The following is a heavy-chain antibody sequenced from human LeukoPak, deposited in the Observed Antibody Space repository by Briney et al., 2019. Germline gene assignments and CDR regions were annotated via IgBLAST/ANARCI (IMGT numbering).Heavy chain of an antibody. CDR3: ARNHHIVVVTAIQTYAFDI. J-gene: IGHJ3*02. D-gene: IGHD2-21*02. Sequence: SVKVSCKASGGTFSSYAISWVRQAPGQGLEWMGGIIPIFGTANYAQKFQGRVTITADKSTSTAYMELSSLRSEDTAVYYCARNHHIVVVTAIQTYAFDIWGQGTMVTVSS. CDR2: IIPIFGTA. V-gene: IGHV1-69*06. CDR1: GGTFSSYA.